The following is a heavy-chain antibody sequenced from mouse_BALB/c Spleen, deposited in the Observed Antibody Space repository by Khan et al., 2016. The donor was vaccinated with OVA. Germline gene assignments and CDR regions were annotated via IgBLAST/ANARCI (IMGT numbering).Heavy chain of an antibody. CDR2: IDPFNGGT. J-gene: IGHJ3*01. CDR3: VMGLIDY. Sequence: VQLKQSGPELMRPGSSVNISCKASGYSFTSYYIHWVKQSHGKSLEWIGYIDPFNGGTDYNQKFKGKATLTVDKSSNTAYMHLSSLTSEDSAVXYCVMGLIDYVGQVILVTVS. CDR1: GYSFTSYY. D-gene: IGHD4-1*01. V-gene: IGHV1S135*01.